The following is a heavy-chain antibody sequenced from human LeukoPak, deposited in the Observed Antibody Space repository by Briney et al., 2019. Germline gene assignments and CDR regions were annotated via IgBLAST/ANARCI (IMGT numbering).Heavy chain of an antibody. CDR2: ISAGGSGT. J-gene: IGHJ4*02. CDR1: GFTFSSYA. Sequence: PGGSLRLSCAASGFTFSSYAMSWVRQAPGKGLEWVSSISAGGSGTYYADSVKGRFTISRDNSKHTLSLQMNSLRADDTAVYSCAKRDNSGWYSLDYWGQGALVTVSS. V-gene: IGHV3-23*01. CDR3: AKRDNSGWYSLDY. D-gene: IGHD6-19*01.